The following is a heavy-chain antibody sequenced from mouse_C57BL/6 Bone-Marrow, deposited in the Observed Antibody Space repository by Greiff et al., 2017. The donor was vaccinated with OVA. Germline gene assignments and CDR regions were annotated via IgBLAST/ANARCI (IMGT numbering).Heavy chain of an antibody. D-gene: IGHD1-1*01. CDR2: IWRGGST. CDR3: AKNYYYGRGYYYAMDY. Sequence: VQLKESGPGLAQPSQSLSITCTVSGFSLTSYGVHWVRQSPGKGLEWLGVIWRGGSTDYNAAFMSRLSITKDNSKSQVFFKMNSLQADDTAIYYCAKNYYYGRGYYYAMDYWGQGTSVTVSS. V-gene: IGHV2-5*01. CDR1: GFSLTSYG. J-gene: IGHJ4*01.